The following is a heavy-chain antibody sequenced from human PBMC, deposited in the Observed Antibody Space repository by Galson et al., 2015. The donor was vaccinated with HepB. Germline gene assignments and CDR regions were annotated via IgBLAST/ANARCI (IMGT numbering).Heavy chain of an antibody. CDR3: ARVSYYYGSGSYGGWFDP. CDR1: GFTFSSYW. V-gene: IGHV3-74*01. CDR2: INSDGSST. D-gene: IGHD3-10*01. J-gene: IGHJ5*02. Sequence: SLRLSCAASGFTFSSYWMHWVRQAPGKGLVWVSRINSDGSSTSYADSVKGRFTISRDNAKNTLYLQMNSLRAEDTAVYYCARVSYYYGSGSYGGWFDPWGQGTLVTVSS.